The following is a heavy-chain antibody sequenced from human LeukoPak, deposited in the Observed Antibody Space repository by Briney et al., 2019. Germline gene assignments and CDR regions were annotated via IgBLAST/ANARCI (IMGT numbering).Heavy chain of an antibody. V-gene: IGHV2-5*01. CDR3: AHTLFVWFEDAFDI. Sequence: SGPTLVNPTQTLTLTCTFSGFSLSTSGVGVGWIRHPPGKALEWLALIYLNDDKRYSPSLKSRLTITKDTSKNQVVLTMTNMDPVDTATYYCAHTLFVWFEDAFDIWGQGTMVTVSS. D-gene: IGHD3-10*01. CDR2: IYLNDDK. J-gene: IGHJ3*02. CDR1: GFSLSTSGVG.